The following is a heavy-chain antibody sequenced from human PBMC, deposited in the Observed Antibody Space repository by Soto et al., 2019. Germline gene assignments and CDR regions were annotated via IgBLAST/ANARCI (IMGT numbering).Heavy chain of an antibody. CDR2: ISSSSSYI. Sequence: EVQLVESGGGLVKPGGSLRLSCAASGFTFSSYSMNWVRQAPGKGLEWVSSISSSSSYIYYADSVKGQFTISRDNAKNSLYLQMNSLRAEDTAVYYCARDVSYGDYESYHDAFDIWGQGTMVTVSS. D-gene: IGHD4-17*01. V-gene: IGHV3-21*01. J-gene: IGHJ3*02. CDR1: GFTFSSYS. CDR3: ARDVSYGDYESYHDAFDI.